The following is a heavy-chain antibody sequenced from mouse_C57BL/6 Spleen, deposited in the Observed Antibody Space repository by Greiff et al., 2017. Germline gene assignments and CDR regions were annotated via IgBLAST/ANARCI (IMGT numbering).Heavy chain of an antibody. CDR2: IDPSDSYT. J-gene: IGHJ2*01. Sequence: QVQLQQPGAELVMPGASVKLSCKASGYTFTSYWMHWVQQRPGQGLEWIGEIDPSDSYTNYNQKFKGKSTLTVDKSSSTAYMQLSSLTSEDSAVYYCARAMVYDPGFDYWGQGTTLTVAS. V-gene: IGHV1-69*01. CDR3: ARAMVYDPGFDY. D-gene: IGHD2-2*01. CDR1: GYTFTSYW.